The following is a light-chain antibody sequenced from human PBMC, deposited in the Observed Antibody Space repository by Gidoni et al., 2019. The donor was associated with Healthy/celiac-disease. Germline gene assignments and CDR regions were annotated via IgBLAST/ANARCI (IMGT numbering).Light chain of an antibody. Sequence: SYVLTHPPSVSXAPGQTARITCGGNNIGSKSVHWYQQKPGQAPVLVVYDESDRPSGIPERFSGYNAGNTATLTISRVEAGDEADYYCQVWDSSSDHVVFGGGTKLTVL. J-gene: IGLJ2*01. CDR3: QVWDSSSDHVV. V-gene: IGLV3-21*02. CDR1: NIGSKS. CDR2: DES.